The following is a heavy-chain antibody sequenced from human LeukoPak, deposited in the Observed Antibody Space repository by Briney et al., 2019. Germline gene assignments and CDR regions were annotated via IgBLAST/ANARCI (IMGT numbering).Heavy chain of an antibody. Sequence: SETLSLTCTVSGGSISSYYWSWIRQPPGKGPEWIGYIYYSGSTNYNPSLKSRVTISVDTSKNQFSLKLSSVTAADTAVYYCARFTSGYDYDYWGQGTLVTVSS. J-gene: IGHJ4*02. CDR2: IYYSGST. V-gene: IGHV4-59*08. CDR3: ARFTSGYDYDY. CDR1: GGSISSYY. D-gene: IGHD5-12*01.